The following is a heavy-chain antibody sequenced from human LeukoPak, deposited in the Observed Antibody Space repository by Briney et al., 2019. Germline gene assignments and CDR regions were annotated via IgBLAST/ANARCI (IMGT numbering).Heavy chain of an antibody. V-gene: IGHV1-46*01. CDR2: INPSGGST. Sequence: GASVKVSCKASGYTFTSYYMHWVRQAPGQGLEWMGIINPSGGSTNNAQKFQGRVTMTRDTSTNTVYMELSSLRYEDTAVYYCATGLRMVKDYWGQGTLVTVSS. CDR3: ATGLRMVKDY. J-gene: IGHJ4*02. D-gene: IGHD5-18*01. CDR1: GYTFTSYY.